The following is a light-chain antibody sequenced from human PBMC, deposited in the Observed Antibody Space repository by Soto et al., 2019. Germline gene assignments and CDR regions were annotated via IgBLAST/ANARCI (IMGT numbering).Light chain of an antibody. CDR3: LQRYSWPPLT. Sequence: EVVLTQSPATLSLSPGERAILTCRASQSVYSYLAWYQQKPGRAPRLLIYDASNRAAGIPARFSGSGSGTDFTLTISSLEPEDFAVYYCLQRYSWPPLTFGGGTKVEIK. J-gene: IGKJ4*01. CDR1: QSVYSY. CDR2: DAS. V-gene: IGKV3-11*01.